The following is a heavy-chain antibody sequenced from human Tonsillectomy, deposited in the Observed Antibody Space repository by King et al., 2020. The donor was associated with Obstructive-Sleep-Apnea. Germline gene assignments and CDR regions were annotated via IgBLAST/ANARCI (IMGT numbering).Heavy chain of an antibody. J-gene: IGHJ6*02. V-gene: IGHV1-46*03. CDR3: ARFIAAAVPRDYYYGMDV. CDR2: INPSGGST. CDR1: GYTFTSYY. D-gene: IGHD6-13*01. Sequence: QLVQSGAEVKKPGASVKVSCKASGYTFTSYYMHWVRQAPGQGLEWMGIINPSGGSTSYAQKFQGRVTMTRDTSTSTVYMELSSLRSEDTAVYYCARFIAAAVPRDYYYGMDVWGQGTTVTVSS.